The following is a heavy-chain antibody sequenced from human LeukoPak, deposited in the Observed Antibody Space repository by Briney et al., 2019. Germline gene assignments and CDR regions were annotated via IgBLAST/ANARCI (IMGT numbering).Heavy chain of an antibody. CDR3: ARGIRPAYYDSSGYYYK. CDR1: GYTFTSCY. Sequence: ASVKVSCKASGYTFTSCYMLWVRQAPGQGLEWMGIINPSGGSTSYAQKFQGRVTMTRDTSTSTVYMELSSLRSEDTAVYYCARGIRPAYYDSSGYYYKWGQGTLVTVSS. CDR2: INPSGGST. J-gene: IGHJ4*02. D-gene: IGHD3-22*01. V-gene: IGHV1-46*03.